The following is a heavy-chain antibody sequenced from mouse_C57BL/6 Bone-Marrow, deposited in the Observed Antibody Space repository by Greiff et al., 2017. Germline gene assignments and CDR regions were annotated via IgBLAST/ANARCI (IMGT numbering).Heavy chain of an antibody. CDR3: TRKRLSHAMDY. Sequence: EVKVVESGGGLVQPGGSMKLSCAASGFTFSDAWMDWVRQSPEKGLEWVAEIRNKANNHATYYAESVKGRFTISRDDSKSSVYLQMNSLRAEDTGIYYCTRKRLSHAMDYWGQGTSVTVSS. V-gene: IGHV6-6*01. D-gene: IGHD1-2*01. J-gene: IGHJ4*01. CDR2: IRNKANNHAT. CDR1: GFTFSDAW.